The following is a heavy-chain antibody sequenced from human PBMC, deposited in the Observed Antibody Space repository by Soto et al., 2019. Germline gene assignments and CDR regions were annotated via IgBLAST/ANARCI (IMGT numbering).Heavy chain of an antibody. CDR2: ISGSGGST. CDR3: AKDGIGYCISTSCYSVDY. J-gene: IGHJ4*02. D-gene: IGHD2-2*01. CDR1: GFTFSSYA. V-gene: IGHV3-23*01. Sequence: EVQLLESGGGLVQPGGSLRLSCAASGFTFSSYAMSWVRQAPGKGLEWVSAISGSGGSTDYADSVKGWFTISRDNSKNTLYLQMNSLRAEDTAVYYCAKDGIGYCISTSCYSVDYWGQGTLVTVSS.